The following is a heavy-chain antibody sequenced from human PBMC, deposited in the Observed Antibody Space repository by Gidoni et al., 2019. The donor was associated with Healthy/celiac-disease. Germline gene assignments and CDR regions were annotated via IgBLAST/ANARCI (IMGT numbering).Heavy chain of an antibody. CDR3: ARDGGGIAARPFDY. CDR1: GFPFSSYA. D-gene: IGHD6-6*01. V-gene: IGHV3-30*04. CDR2: ISYDGSNK. J-gene: IGHJ4*02. Sequence: QVQLVESGGGVVQPGRSLRLSCAASGFPFSSYAMRWVRQAPGKGLEWGAVISYDGSNKYYADSVKGRFTISRDNSKNKLYLQMNSMRAEDTAVYYCARDGGGIAARPFDYWGQGTLVTVSS.